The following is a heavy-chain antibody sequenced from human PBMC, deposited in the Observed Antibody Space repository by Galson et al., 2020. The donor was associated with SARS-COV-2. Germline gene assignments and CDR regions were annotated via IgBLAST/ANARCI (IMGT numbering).Heavy chain of an antibody. Sequence: GGSLRLSCAASGFTFSSYWMHWVRQAPGKGLVWVSRINSDGSSTSYADSVKGRFTISRDNAKNTLYLQMNSLRAEDTAVYYCARGYYDILTGCPNWFDPWGQGTLVTVSS. J-gene: IGHJ5*02. D-gene: IGHD3-9*01. CDR3: ARGYYDILTGCPNWFDP. CDR1: GFTFSSYW. V-gene: IGHV3-74*01. CDR2: INSDGSST.